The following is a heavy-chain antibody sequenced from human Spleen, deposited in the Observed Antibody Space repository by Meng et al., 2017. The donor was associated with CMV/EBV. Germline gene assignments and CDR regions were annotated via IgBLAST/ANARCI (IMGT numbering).Heavy chain of an antibody. CDR2: ISGSGGST. CDR3: ARGLKFLGRDENYYDNYGMDV. V-gene: IGHV3-23*01. J-gene: IGHJ6*02. D-gene: IGHD3-3*01. Sequence: LSLTCAASGFTFSSYAMSWVRQAPGKGLEWVSAISGSGGSTYYADSVKGRFTISRDNAKNSLSLQMNSLRAEDTAVYYCARGLKFLGRDENYYDNYGMDVWGQGTTVTVSS. CDR1: GFTFSSYA.